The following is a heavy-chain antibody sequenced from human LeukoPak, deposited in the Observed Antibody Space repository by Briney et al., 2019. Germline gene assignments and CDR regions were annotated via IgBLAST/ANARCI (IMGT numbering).Heavy chain of an antibody. CDR1: GFTFRSHA. V-gene: IGHV3-23*01. CDR3: ASLNGNLFDY. Sequence: GGSLRLSCVGSGFTFRSHAMSWVRQAPEKGLEFVSSIYENGGTTYYADSVKGRFTISRDNSKNTLYLQMNSLRAEDTAVYYCASLNGNLFDYWGQGTLVTVSS. D-gene: IGHD4-23*01. CDR2: IYENGGTT. J-gene: IGHJ4*02.